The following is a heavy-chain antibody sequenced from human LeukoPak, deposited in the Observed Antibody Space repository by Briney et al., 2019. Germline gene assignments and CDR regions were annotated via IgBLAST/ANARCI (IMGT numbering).Heavy chain of an antibody. CDR3: ARHLRSTYGMDV. CDR2: IYYTGST. J-gene: IGHJ6*02. CDR1: GGSISSYY. D-gene: IGHD2-2*01. Sequence: SETLSLTCTVSGGSISSYYWSWIRLPPGKGPEWIGYIYYTGSTNYNPSLKSRVTISVDTSKDEVSLKLSSVTAADTAVYHCARHLRSTYGMDVWGQGTTVTVSS. V-gene: IGHV4-59*08.